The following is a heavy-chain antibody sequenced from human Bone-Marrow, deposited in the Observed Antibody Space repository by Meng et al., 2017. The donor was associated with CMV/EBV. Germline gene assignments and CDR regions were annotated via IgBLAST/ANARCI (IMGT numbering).Heavy chain of an antibody. CDR2: ISAYNANT. J-gene: IGHJ4*02. CDR1: GYTFTSYG. Sequence: ASVKVSCKASGYTFTSYGISWVRQAPGQGLEWMGWISAYNANTNYAQKLQGRVTMTTDTSTSTAYMDLRSLRSDDTAVYYCARDRSALSRQRLDYWGQGTLVTVSS. V-gene: IGHV1-18*01. CDR3: ARDRSALSRQRLDY. D-gene: IGHD1-1*01.